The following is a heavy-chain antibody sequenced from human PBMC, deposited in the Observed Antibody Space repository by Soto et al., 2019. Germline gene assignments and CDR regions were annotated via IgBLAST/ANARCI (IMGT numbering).Heavy chain of an antibody. CDR2: ISGSGGST. Sequence: EVQLLESGGGLVQPGGSLRLSFAASGFTFSNYAMSWVRQAPGKGLEWVSAISGSGGSTYYADSVKGRFTISRDNSKNTLYLQINSLGADDTAVYYCAKDREGSRNWGPFGYWGQGTLVTVSS. D-gene: IGHD7-27*01. V-gene: IGHV3-23*01. CDR3: AKDREGSRNWGPFGY. J-gene: IGHJ4*02. CDR1: GFTFSNYA.